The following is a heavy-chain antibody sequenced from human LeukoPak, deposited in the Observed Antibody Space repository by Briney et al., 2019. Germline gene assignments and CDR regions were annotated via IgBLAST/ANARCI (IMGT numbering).Heavy chain of an antibody. J-gene: IGHJ6*02. Sequence: SETLSLTYAVYGGSFSGYYWSWIRQPPGKGLEWIGEINHSGSTNYNPSLKSRVTISVDTSKNQFSLKLSSVTAADTAVYYCARARTYYYDSSGYYYYYGMDVWGQGTTVTVSS. V-gene: IGHV4-34*01. CDR3: ARARTYYYDSSGYYYYYGMDV. CDR2: INHSGST. CDR1: GGSFSGYY. D-gene: IGHD3-22*01.